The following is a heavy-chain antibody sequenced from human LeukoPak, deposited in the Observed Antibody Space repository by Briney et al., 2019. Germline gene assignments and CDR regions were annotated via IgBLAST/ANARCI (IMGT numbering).Heavy chain of an antibody. CDR2: IYYSGST. Sequence: PLETLSLTCTVSGGSISSSSYYWGWIRQPPGKGLEWIGSIYYSGSTYYNPSLRSRVTISVDTSKNQFSLKLSSVTAADTAVYYCARHHYDFWSGYYTGGGYFDYWGQGTLVTVSS. D-gene: IGHD3-3*01. CDR1: GGSISSSSYY. J-gene: IGHJ4*02. CDR3: ARHHYDFWSGYYTGGGYFDY. V-gene: IGHV4-39*01.